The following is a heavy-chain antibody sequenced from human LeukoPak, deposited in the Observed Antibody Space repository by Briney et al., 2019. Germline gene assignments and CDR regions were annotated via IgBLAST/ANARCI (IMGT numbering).Heavy chain of an antibody. CDR1: GYTFTSYG. Sequence: GASVKVSCKASGYTFTSYGISWVRQAPGQGLEWMGWISAYSGNTNYAQKLQGRVTMTTDTSTSTAYMELRSLRSDDTAVYYCARERAYSNYVYYYYYMDVWGKGTTVTVSS. J-gene: IGHJ6*03. V-gene: IGHV1-18*01. CDR2: ISAYSGNT. CDR3: ARERAYSNYVYYYYYMDV. D-gene: IGHD4-11*01.